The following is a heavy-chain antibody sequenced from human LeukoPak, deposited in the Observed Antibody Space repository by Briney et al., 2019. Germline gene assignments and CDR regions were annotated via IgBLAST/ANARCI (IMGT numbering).Heavy chain of an antibody. V-gene: IGHV3-74*01. D-gene: IGHD3-22*01. CDR1: GFTFSSYW. CDR3: ASRTYTYDSSGYYRRNYYFDY. Sequence: GGSLRLSCAASGFTFSSYWMHWVRQVPGKGLMWVSRIKTDGSSTSYADSVKGRFTISRDNAKNTLYLQMNSLRVEDTAVYYCASRTYTYDSSGYYRRNYYFDYWGQGTLVTVSS. CDR2: IKTDGSST. J-gene: IGHJ4*02.